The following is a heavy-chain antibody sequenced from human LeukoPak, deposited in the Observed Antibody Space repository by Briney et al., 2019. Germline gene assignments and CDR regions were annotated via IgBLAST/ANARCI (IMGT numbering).Heavy chain of an antibody. CDR2: ISAYNGNT. J-gene: IGHJ5*02. D-gene: IGHD3-9*01. CDR1: GYTFINYG. V-gene: IGHV1-18*01. CDR3: ARSYYDILTGSVRNWFDP. Sequence: ASVKVSCKASGYTFINYGISWVRQAPGQGLEWMGWISAYNGNTNYAQRFQDRVTMTTDTSTSTVYMELRSLRSEDTAVYYCARSYYDILTGSVRNWFDPWGQGTLVTVSS.